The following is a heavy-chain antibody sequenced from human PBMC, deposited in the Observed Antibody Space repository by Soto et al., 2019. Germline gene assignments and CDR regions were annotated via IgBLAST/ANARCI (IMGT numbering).Heavy chain of an antibody. CDR1: GGSISSGDYY. J-gene: IGHJ4*02. Sequence: QVQLQESGPGLVKPSQTLSLTCTVSGGSISSGDYYWSWIRQPPGKGLEWIGYIYYSGSTYYNPSLKSRVTISVDPSKNQFSLKLSSVTAADTAVYYCARETMVRGVIASYYFDFWGQGTLVTVSS. CDR3: ARETMVRGVIASYYFDF. D-gene: IGHD3-10*01. V-gene: IGHV4-30-4*01. CDR2: IYYSGST.